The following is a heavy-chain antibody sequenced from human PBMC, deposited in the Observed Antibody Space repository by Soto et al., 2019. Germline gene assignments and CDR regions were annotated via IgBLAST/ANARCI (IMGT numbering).Heavy chain of an antibody. D-gene: IGHD3-3*01. V-gene: IGHV1-24*01. J-gene: IGHJ4*02. CDR2: FDPEDGET. Sequence: ASVKVSCKVSGYTLTELSMHWVRQAPGKGLEWMGGFDPEDGETIYAQKFQGRVTVTEDTSTDTAYMELSSLRSEDTAVYYCATGTPLEWPRYYWGQGTLVTVSS. CDR3: ATGTPLEWPRYY. CDR1: GYTLTELS.